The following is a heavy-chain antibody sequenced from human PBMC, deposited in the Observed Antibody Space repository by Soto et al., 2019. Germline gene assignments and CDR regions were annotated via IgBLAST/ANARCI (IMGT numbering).Heavy chain of an antibody. CDR1: GFTFGSYG. CDR3: ARDIFSARPLFRESRRFDI. CDR2: ISSSSSYI. D-gene: IGHD3-10*02. J-gene: IGHJ3*02. V-gene: IGHV3-21*01. Sequence: VGSLRLSCAASGFTFGSYGMHWVRQAPGKGLEWVSSISSSSSYIYYADSVKGRFTISRDNAKNSLYLQMNSLRAEDTAVYYCARDIFSARPLFRESRRFDIWGQGTMVTVSS.